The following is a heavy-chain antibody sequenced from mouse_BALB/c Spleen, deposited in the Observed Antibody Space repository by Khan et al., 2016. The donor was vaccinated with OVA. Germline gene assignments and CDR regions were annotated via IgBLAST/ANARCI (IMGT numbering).Heavy chain of an antibody. CDR2: IIPSNDYT. Sequence: VQLQQSGAELARPGASVKMSCKASGYTFTTYTIHWVKQRPGQGLEWIGYIIPSNDYTNYNQKFKDRATLPADKSSRTAYMPLSSLTSEDSAGYYCARGGAYYRADGWFAYWCQGTLVTVSA. CDR3: ARGGAYYRADGWFAY. D-gene: IGHD2-14*01. CDR1: GYTFTTYT. J-gene: IGHJ3*01. V-gene: IGHV1-4*01.